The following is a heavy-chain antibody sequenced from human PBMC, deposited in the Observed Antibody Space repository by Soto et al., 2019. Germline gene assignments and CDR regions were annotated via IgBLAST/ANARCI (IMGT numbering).Heavy chain of an antibody. CDR2: VSYSRTT. J-gene: IGHJ3*02. D-gene: IGHD4-17*01. Sequence: SETLSLTCTVSGGSFSTYYWTWIRQPPGKGLEWVGYVSYSRTTNYSPSLKNRVTISLDTSKNEFSLKLRSATAADTAVYYCARDSGSLTTGDGTFDIWGPGTMVTVSS. CDR3: ARDSGSLTTGDGTFDI. CDR1: GGSFSTYY. V-gene: IGHV4-59*01.